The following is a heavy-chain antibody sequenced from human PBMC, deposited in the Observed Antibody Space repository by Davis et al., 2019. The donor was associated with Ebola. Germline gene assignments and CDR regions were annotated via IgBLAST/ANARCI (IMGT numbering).Heavy chain of an antibody. V-gene: IGHV3-30*18. CDR1: GLTFSDCG. D-gene: IGHD6-13*01. Sequence: PGGSLRLSCAASGLTFSDCGFHWVRQAPDKRLEWVALLTTTGCEPYYAPSVKARFTISRDHSKRTLYLQMNSLRAEDTAVYFCAKGPGQAPEYSSTWYVDYWGQGTLVTVSS. CDR2: LTTTGCEP. CDR3: AKGPGQAPEYSSTWYVDY. J-gene: IGHJ4*02.